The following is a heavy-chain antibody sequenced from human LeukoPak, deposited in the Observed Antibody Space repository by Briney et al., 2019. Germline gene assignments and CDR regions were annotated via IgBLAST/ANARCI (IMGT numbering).Heavy chain of an antibody. V-gene: IGHV4-4*07. CDR3: ASSYGSGSYYNSYDY. J-gene: IGHJ4*02. Sequence: SETLSLTCTVSGGSISSYYWSWIRQPAGKGLEWIGRIYTSGSTNYNPSLKSRVTMSVDTSKNQFSLKLSSVTAADTAVYYCASSYGSGSYYNSYDYWGQGTLVTVSS. CDR2: IYTSGST. CDR1: GGSISSYY. D-gene: IGHD3-10*01.